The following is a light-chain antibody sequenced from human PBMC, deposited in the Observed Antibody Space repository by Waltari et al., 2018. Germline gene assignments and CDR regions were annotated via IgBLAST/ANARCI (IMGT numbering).Light chain of an antibody. J-gene: IGLJ2*01. CDR2: DVS. Sequence: QSALTQPASVSGSPGQSITISCTGTSSDVGGYNYVSLYQQHPGKAPKLMIYDVSNRPSGVSKRFSGSKSGNTASLTISGLQAEDEADYYCSSYISSSTLELFGGGTSLTVL. V-gene: IGLV2-14*03. CDR3: SSYISSSTLEL. CDR1: SSDVGGYNY.